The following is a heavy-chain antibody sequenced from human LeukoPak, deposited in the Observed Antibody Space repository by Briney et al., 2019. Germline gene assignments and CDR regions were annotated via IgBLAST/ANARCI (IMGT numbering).Heavy chain of an antibody. CDR2: ISDDGSNK. V-gene: IGHV3-30-3*01. J-gene: IGHJ4*02. D-gene: IGHD5-18*01. Sequence: GGSLRLSCAASGFTLSSYAMHWVRQAPGKGLEWVAVISDDGSNKYYADSVKGRFTISRDNSKNTLYLQMNSLRTEDTAVYYCARDQRIGGYSCGLTGNFDYWGQGTLVTVSS. CDR3: ARDQRIGGYSCGLTGNFDY. CDR1: GFTLSSYA.